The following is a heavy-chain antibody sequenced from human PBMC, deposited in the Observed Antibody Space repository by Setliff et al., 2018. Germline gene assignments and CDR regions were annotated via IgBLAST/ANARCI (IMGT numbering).Heavy chain of an antibody. CDR3: AKAGYTSKWYEARVPDS. J-gene: IGHJ4*02. D-gene: IGHD6-13*01. CDR2: INQGGSEK. V-gene: IGHV3-7*03. Sequence: GGSLRLSCAASEFTFSNYWMSWVRQAPGKGLEWVANINQGGSEKYYVDSVKGRFTISRDNAKYTLYLQMDSLRVEDTAMYYCAKAGYTSKWYEARVPDSWGQGTLVTVSS. CDR1: EFTFSNYW.